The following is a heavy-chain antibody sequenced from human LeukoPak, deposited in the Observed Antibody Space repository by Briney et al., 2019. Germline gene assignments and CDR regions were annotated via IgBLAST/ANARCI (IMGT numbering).Heavy chain of an antibody. CDR3: ARDVVAATLFGC. V-gene: IGHV3-48*03. D-gene: IGHD1-26*01. J-gene: IGHJ4*02. CDR1: GFTFSSYE. CDR2: ISRSGSTI. Sequence: RGSPEHPCAASGFTFSSYEMNWVGQAPGKGLEWVSYISRSGSTIYYADSVKGRFTISRDNAKNSLYLQMNSLRAEDTAVYYCARDVVAATLFGCWGQGTLVTVSS.